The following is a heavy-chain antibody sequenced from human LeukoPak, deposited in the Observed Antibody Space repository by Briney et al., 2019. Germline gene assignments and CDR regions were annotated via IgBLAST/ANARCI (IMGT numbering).Heavy chain of an antibody. CDR1: GFTFSSYA. Sequence: GGSLRLSCAASGFTFSSYAMSWVRQAPGKGLEWVSAISGSGGSTYYADSVKGRFTISRDNSKNTLYLQMNSLRAEDTAVYYCARWEIRGTAHQLDYWGQGTLVTVSS. V-gene: IGHV3-23*01. J-gene: IGHJ4*02. CDR2: ISGSGGST. D-gene: IGHD1-7*01. CDR3: ARWEIRGTAHQLDY.